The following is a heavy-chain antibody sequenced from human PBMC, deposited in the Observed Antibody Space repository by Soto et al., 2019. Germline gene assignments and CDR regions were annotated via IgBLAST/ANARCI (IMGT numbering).Heavy chain of an antibody. CDR1: GFTFTRYS. J-gene: IGHJ4*02. V-gene: IGHV3-21*06. CDR3: ARESEDLTSNFDY. Sequence: GGSLRLSCAASGFTFTRYSMNWVRQAPGKGLEWVSSISSTTNYIYYGDSMKGRFTISRDNAKNSLYLEMNSLRAEDTAVYYCARESEDLTSNFDYWGQGTMVTVYS. CDR2: ISSTTNYI.